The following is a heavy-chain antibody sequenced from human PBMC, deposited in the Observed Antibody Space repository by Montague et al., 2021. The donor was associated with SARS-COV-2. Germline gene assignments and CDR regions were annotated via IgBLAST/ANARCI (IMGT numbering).Heavy chain of an antibody. CDR1: GFTFSSYG. V-gene: IGHV3-33*01. D-gene: IGHD6-13*01. CDR3: ARDSSSGSDWYYYYGMDV. Sequence: SLSLFCAASGFTFSSYGMHWVRQAPGKGLEWVAIIWYDGSKNYYADSVKGRFTISRDNSKNTLYLQMNTLRAEDTAVYYCARDSSSGSDWYYYYGMDVWGQGTTVTVSS. CDR2: IWYDGSKN. J-gene: IGHJ6*02.